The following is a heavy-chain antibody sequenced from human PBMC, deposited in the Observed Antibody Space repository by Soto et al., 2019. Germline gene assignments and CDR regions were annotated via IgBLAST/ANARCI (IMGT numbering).Heavy chain of an antibody. CDR3: AKDFGFGDQGYFDL. CDR1: GFTFSSFG. V-gene: IGHV3-30*18. Sequence: QVQLVESGGGVVQPGRSLRLSCAASGFTFSSFGMHWVRQAPGKGLEWVAVISYDGTNKYYADSVKGRFTISRDNSKSTLYLQMNSLRAEDTAVYYCAKDFGFGDQGYFDLWGRGTLVTVSS. D-gene: IGHD3-10*01. J-gene: IGHJ2*01. CDR2: ISYDGTNK.